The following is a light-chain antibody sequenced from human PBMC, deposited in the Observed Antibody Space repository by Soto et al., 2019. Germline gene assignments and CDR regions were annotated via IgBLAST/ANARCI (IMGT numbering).Light chain of an antibody. J-gene: IGKJ2*02. CDR3: QQSYSTPCT. CDR1: QSVISY. Sequence: DIQMTQSPSSLSASVGDTVTITCRASQSVISYLNWYQQKPGKAPKLLIYAASSLQSGVPSRFSGSGSGTDFTLTISSLQPEDFATYYCQQSYSTPCTFGQGTRLEIK. V-gene: IGKV1-39*01. CDR2: AAS.